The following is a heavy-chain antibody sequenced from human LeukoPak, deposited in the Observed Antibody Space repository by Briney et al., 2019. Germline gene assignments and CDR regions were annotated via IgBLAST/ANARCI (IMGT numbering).Heavy chain of an antibody. CDR3: ARRSLAAAGRWFDP. V-gene: IGHV4-39*01. Sequence: SETLSLTCTVSGGSISSSSCHWGWIRQPPGKGLEWIGIIYYSGSTYYNPSLKSRVTISVDTSKNQFSLKLSSVTAADTAVYYCARRSLAAAGRWFDPWGQGTLVTVSS. D-gene: IGHD6-13*01. J-gene: IGHJ5*02. CDR2: IYYSGST. CDR1: GGSISSSSCH.